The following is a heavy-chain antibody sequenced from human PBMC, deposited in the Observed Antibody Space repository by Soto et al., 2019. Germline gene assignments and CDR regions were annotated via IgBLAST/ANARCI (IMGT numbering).Heavy chain of an antibody. D-gene: IGHD4-17*01. Sequence: LETLSLTCTVSGGSISGSSYYWGWIRQPPGKGLECIGSVHYSGSTDYNPSLKSRVTISVDTSKNQFSLKLTSVTAADTAVYFCASFSGATYGDYGGGINYWGQGTLVTVPQ. CDR1: GGSISGSSYY. J-gene: IGHJ4*02. CDR2: VHYSGST. CDR3: ASFSGATYGDYGGGINY. V-gene: IGHV4-39*01.